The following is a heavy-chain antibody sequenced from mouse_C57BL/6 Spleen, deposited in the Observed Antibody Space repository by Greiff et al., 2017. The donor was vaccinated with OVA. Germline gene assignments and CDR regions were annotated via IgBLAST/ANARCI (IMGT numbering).Heavy chain of an antibody. Sequence: EVQLQQSGPELVKPGASVKISCKASGYSFTGYYMNWVKQSPEKSLEWIGEINPSTGGTTYNQKFKAKATLTVDKSSSTAYMQLKSLTSEDSAVYYCARTGDYGSSYDAMDYWGQGTSVTVSS. CDR2: INPSTGGT. D-gene: IGHD1-1*01. CDR1: GYSFTGYY. V-gene: IGHV1-42*01. CDR3: ARTGDYGSSYDAMDY. J-gene: IGHJ4*01.